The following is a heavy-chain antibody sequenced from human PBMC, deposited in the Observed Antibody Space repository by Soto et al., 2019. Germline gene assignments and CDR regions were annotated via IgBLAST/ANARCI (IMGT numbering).Heavy chain of an antibody. V-gene: IGHV1-69*01. Sequence: QVQLVQSGAEVKKPGSSGKVSCKASGGTFSSYAISWVRQAPGQGLEWMGGIIPIFGTANYAQKFQGRVTITADESTSTAYMELSSLRSEDTAVYYCAREIGSCSSTSCNNWFDPWGQGTLVTVSS. CDR3: AREIGSCSSTSCNNWFDP. J-gene: IGHJ5*02. CDR2: IIPIFGTA. CDR1: GGTFSSYA. D-gene: IGHD2-2*01.